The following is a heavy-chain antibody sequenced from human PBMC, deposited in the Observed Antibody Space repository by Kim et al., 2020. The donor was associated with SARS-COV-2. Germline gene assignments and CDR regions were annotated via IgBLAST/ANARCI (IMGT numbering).Heavy chain of an antibody. Sequence: GESLKISCKGSGYSFSDQWITWVRQVPGKGLEWMGRIDLRDSYTTHSPSFKGHVTISADKSITTAYLQWSSLKASDTAIYYCVGRPDYDYWGQGTLVTVS. CDR2: IDLRDSYT. J-gene: IGHJ4*02. CDR3: VGRPDYDY. V-gene: IGHV5-10-1*01. CDR1: GYSFSDQW. D-gene: IGHD3-16*01.